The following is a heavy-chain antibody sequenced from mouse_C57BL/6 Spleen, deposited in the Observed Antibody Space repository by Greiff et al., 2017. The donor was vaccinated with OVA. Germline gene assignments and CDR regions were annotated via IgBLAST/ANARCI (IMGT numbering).Heavy chain of an antibody. CDR1: GFTFSDAW. D-gene: IGHD1-1*01. V-gene: IGHV6-6*01. J-gene: IGHJ1*03. CDR3: TRGYGSSTGYWYFDV. Sequence: EVMLVESGGGLVQPGGSMKLSCAASGFTFSDAWMDWVRQSPEKGLEWVAEIRNKANNHATYYAESVKGRFTISRDDSKSSVYLQMNSLRAEDTGIYYCTRGYGSSTGYWYFDVWGTGTTVTVSS. CDR2: IRNKANNHAT.